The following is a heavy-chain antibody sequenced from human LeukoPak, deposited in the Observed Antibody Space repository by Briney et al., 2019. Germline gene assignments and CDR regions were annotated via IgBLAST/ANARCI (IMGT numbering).Heavy chain of an antibody. CDR2: IYYSGRT. D-gene: IGHD6-13*01. Sequence: KTSETLSLTGTVLGGSISSYYWSGIRQPPWQGLDWMVYIYYSGRTNSNPSLKNRVTISVDTSKTHVSPKLSSVTAADTAVYYCAREGTAGTAFDIWGQGTMVTVSS. CDR3: AREGTAGTAFDI. V-gene: IGHV4-59*01. CDR1: GGSISSYY. J-gene: IGHJ3*02.